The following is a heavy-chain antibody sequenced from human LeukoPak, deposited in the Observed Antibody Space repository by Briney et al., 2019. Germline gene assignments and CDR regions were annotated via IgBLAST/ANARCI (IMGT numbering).Heavy chain of an antibody. D-gene: IGHD3-22*01. V-gene: IGHV1-46*01. Sequence: KFQGRVTMTRDTSTSTVYMELSSLRSEDTAVYYCASFPSLNYYDRGDHFDYWGQGTLVTVSS. CDR3: ASFPSLNYYDRGDHFDY. J-gene: IGHJ4*02.